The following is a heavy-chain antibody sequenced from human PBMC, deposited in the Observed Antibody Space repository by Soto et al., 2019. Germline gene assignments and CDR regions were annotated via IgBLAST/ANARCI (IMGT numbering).Heavy chain of an antibody. D-gene: IGHD3-22*01. CDR1: GGSVSSGTYY. Sequence: SETLSLTCTVSGGSVSSGTYYWSWIRQPPGKGLEWIGYIYYSGSTNYNPSLKSRVTISVDTSKNQFSLKLSSVTAADKALYQCAKAYHSDGYYSFDSWRQGTMTTVS. J-gene: IGHJ4*02. CDR3: AKAYHSDGYYSFDS. CDR2: IYYSGST. V-gene: IGHV4-61*01.